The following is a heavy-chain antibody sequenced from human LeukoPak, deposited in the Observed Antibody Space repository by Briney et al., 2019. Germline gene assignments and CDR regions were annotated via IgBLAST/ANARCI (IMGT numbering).Heavy chain of an antibody. V-gene: IGHV3-48*01. CDR3: ARFAAGGSYYYYYMDV. J-gene: IGHJ6*03. CDR1: GFTFSSYT. D-gene: IGHD6-25*01. Sequence: RTGGSLRLSCAASGFTFSSYTMNWVRQPPGKGLEWVSNIGTSSTTIYYADSVKGRFTISRDNAKNSLYLQMNSLRADDTAVYYCARFAAGGSYYYYYMDVWGKGTTVTVSS. CDR2: IGTSSTTI.